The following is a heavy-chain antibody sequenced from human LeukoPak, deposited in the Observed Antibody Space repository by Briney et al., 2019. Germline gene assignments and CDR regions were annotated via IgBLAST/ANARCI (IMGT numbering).Heavy chain of an antibody. CDR3: AKDMASRYCSSTSCQAPGTYYYYYGMDV. D-gene: IGHD2-2*01. J-gene: IGHJ6*02. V-gene: IGHV3-53*01. CDR2: IYSGGST. CDR1: GFTVSSNY. Sequence: GGSLRLSCAASGFTVSSNYMSWVRQAPGKGLEWVSVIYSGGSTYYADSVKGRFTISRDNSKNTLYLQMNSLRAEDTAVYYCAKDMASRYCSSTSCQAPGTYYYYYGMDVWGQGTTVTVSS.